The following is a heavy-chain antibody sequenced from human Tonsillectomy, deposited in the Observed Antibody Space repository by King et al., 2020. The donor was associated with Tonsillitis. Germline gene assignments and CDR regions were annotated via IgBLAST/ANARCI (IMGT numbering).Heavy chain of an antibody. Sequence: VQLVESGGGVVQPGRSLRLSCAASGFTFSSYGIHWGRQAPGKGLEWGAVISSDGSKKYYADSVWGRFTISSDNSKNTLYLQMNSLRADDTAVYYCAKARQWLVHFDYWGQGTLVTVSS. CDR1: GFTFSSYG. CDR2: ISSDGSKK. D-gene: IGHD6-19*01. J-gene: IGHJ4*02. CDR3: AKARQWLVHFDY. V-gene: IGHV3-30*18.